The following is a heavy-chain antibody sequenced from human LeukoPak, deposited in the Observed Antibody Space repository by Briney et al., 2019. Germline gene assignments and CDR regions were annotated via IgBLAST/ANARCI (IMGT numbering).Heavy chain of an antibody. V-gene: IGHV3-23*01. D-gene: IGHD5-24*01. CDR3: AKGLERGRWLQLSFDY. J-gene: IGHJ4*02. CDR2: ISPSGSIS. CDR1: GFTFSSHG. Sequence: GTLRLSCAASGFTFSSHGINWVRQAPGKGLEWVSGISPSGSISYYADSVKGRFTISRDNSKNTLYLQMNSLRAEDTAIYYCAKGLERGRWLQLSFDYWGQGTLVTVSS.